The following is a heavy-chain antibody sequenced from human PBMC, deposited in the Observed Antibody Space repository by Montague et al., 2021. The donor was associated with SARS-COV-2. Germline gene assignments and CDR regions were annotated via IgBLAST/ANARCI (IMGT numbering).Heavy chain of an antibody. CDR1: GDSVSSNSAA. D-gene: IGHD3-10*01. J-gene: IGHJ4*02. CDR3: ARGGWGAPGTGRLFDY. Sequence: CAISGDSVSSNSAAWNWIRQSPSRGLEWLGRTYYRSKWYNDYAVSVKSRITINPDTSKNQFSLQLNSVTPEDTAVYYCARGGWGAPGTGRLFDYWGQGTRVTVSS. CDR2: TYYRSKWYN. V-gene: IGHV6-1*01.